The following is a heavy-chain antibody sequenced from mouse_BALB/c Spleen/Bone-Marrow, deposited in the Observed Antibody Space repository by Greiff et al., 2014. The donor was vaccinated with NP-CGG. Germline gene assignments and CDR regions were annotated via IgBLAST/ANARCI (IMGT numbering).Heavy chain of an antibody. CDR2: IYPGSGST. J-gene: IGHJ3*01. CDR3: TRSGSTMITTDAY. V-gene: IGHV1S22*01. CDR1: GYTFTSYW. Sequence: GSELVRPGASVKLSCKASGYTFTSYWMHWVKQRPGQGLEWIGNIYPGSGSTNYDEKFKSKATLTVDTSSSTAYMQLSSLTSEDSAVYYCTRSGSTMITTDAYWGQGTLVTVSA. D-gene: IGHD2-4*01.